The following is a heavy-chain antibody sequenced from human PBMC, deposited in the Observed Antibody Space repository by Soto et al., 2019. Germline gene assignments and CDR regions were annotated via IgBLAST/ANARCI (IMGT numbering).Heavy chain of an antibody. Sequence: GASVKVSCKASGGTFSSYAISWVRQAPGQGLEWMGGIIPIFGTANYAQKFQGRVTITADKSTSTAYMELSSLRSEDTAVYYCARDASDILTGYHYYYYGMDVWDQGTTVTVSS. J-gene: IGHJ6*02. V-gene: IGHV1-69*06. CDR3: ARDASDILTGYHYYYYGMDV. CDR2: IIPIFGTA. D-gene: IGHD3-9*01. CDR1: GGTFSSYA.